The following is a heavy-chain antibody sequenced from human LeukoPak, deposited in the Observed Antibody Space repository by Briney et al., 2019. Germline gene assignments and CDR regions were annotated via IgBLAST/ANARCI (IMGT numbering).Heavy chain of an antibody. CDR1: GYTFPHQW. Sequence: GESLKISCKASGYTFPHQWIGWVRQMSGSGVEWMVIIYSCDSDNIFSRFFQGHVTILAGTSLNTAVLEWNSLETSGTAIYFRARHSDVMGAIWGQGTLVTVSS. J-gene: IGHJ4*02. V-gene: IGHV5-51*01. D-gene: IGHD3-16*01. CDR2: IYSCDSDN. CDR3: ARHSDVMGAI.